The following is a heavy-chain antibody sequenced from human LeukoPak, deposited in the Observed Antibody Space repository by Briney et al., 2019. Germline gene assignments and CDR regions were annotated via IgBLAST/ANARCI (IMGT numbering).Heavy chain of an antibody. D-gene: IGHD5-18*01. Sequence: ASVNVSCKASGYTFTGCYMHWVRQAPGQGLEWMGWINPNSGGTNYAQKFQGRVTMTRDTSISTAYMELSRLRSDDTAVYYCARDYQRYSYGLVYWGQGTLVTVSS. J-gene: IGHJ4*02. CDR3: ARDYQRYSYGLVY. V-gene: IGHV1-2*02. CDR2: INPNSGGT. CDR1: GYTFTGCY.